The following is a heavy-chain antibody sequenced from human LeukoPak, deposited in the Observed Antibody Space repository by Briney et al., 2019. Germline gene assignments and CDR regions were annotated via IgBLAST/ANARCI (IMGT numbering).Heavy chain of an antibody. D-gene: IGHD2-2*01. J-gene: IGHJ4*02. Sequence: GASVKVSCKASGYTFTSYGISWVRQAPGQGLEWMGWISAYNGNTNYAQKLQGRVTITRDTSASTAYMELSSLRSEDTAVYYCARGRCVGSTNCYYFDSWGQGTLVTVSS. V-gene: IGHV1-18*01. CDR1: GYTFTSYG. CDR3: ARGRCVGSTNCYYFDS. CDR2: ISAYNGNT.